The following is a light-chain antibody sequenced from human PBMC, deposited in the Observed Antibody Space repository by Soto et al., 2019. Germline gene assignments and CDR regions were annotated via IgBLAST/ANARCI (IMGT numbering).Light chain of an antibody. V-gene: IGKV3-15*01. CDR3: QQYNNWPPLFT. CDR1: QSVSSN. Sequence: IVMTQSPATLSVSPGERATLSCRASQSVSSNLAWYQQKPGQAPRLLIYGASTRATGIPARFSGSGSGTEFTLTISSLQSEDFAVYYCQQYNNWPPLFTFGAGTKVDIK. J-gene: IGKJ3*01. CDR2: GAS.